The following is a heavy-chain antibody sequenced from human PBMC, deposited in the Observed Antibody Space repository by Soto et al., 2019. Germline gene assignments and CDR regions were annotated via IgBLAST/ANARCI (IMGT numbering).Heavy chain of an antibody. Sequence: PGGSLRLSCTASGFTFGDYAMSWFRQAPGKGLEWVGFIRSKAYGGTTEYAASVKGRFTISRDDSKSIAYLQMNSLKTEDTAVYYCTSAKTSGWYRFESFQHWGEGTLVTVSS. D-gene: IGHD6-19*01. CDR1: GFTFGDYA. CDR3: TSAKTSGWYRFESFQH. J-gene: IGHJ1*01. CDR2: IRSKAYGGTT. V-gene: IGHV3-49*03.